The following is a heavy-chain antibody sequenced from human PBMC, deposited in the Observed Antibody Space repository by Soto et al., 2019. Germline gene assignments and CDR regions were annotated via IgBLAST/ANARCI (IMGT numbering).Heavy chain of an antibody. Sequence: SVKASFKAAGGTFSTYALSWVRPAPGQGLELMGVIIPIFGTTNYAEKLQGRVTITADESTSTAYIKLSSLRSEDTAVYFCARPPPYCPGFRCYSGHYYYYYFMDVWGQVTTVTVSS. CDR1: GGTFSTYA. CDR3: ARPPPYCPGFRCYSGHYYYYYFMDV. J-gene: IGHJ6*01. CDR2: IIPIFGTT. V-gene: IGHV1-69*13. D-gene: IGHD2-8*02.